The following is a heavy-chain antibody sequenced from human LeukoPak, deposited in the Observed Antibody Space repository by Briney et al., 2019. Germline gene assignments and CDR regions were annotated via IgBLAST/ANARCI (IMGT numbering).Heavy chain of an antibody. Sequence: AGGSLRLSCAASGFTFSSCWLSWVRQAPGKGLEWVANIKQDGSEKYYADSVRGRFSIPRDNAKNSLYLQMINLRAEDTAVYYCARSPIAQARWGYYFDYWGQGTLVTVSS. CDR1: GFTFSSCW. D-gene: IGHD2-21*01. CDR2: IKQDGSEK. V-gene: IGHV3-7*01. J-gene: IGHJ4*02. CDR3: ARSPIAQARWGYYFDY.